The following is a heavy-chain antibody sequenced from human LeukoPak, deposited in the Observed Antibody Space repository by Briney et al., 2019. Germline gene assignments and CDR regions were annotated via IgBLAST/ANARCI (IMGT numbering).Heavy chain of an antibody. J-gene: IGHJ4*02. Sequence: ASVKVSCKASGYTFTSYDINWVRQATGQGLEWMGWMNPNSGNTGYAQKFQGRVTMTRNTSISTAYMELSSLRSEDTAVYYCARGDWGYSGYDDPTLTELDYWGQGTLVTVSS. CDR1: GYTFTSYD. CDR2: MNPNSGNT. CDR3: ARGDWGYSGYDDPTLTELDY. V-gene: IGHV1-8*01. D-gene: IGHD5-12*01.